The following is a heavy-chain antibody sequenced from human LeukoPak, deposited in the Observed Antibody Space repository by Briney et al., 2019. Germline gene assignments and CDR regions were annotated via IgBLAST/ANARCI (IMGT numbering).Heavy chain of an antibody. CDR3: ARAMRSGYDY. J-gene: IGHJ4*02. V-gene: IGHV3-23*01. D-gene: IGHD5-12*01. CDR2: ISGSDGST. Sequence: GGSLRLSCATSGXIFNYYAMSWVRQAPGKGLEWVSGISGSDGSTYYADSVKGRFSISRDNAENSLYLQMSSLRDEDTAVYYCARAMRSGYDYWGQGTLVTVSS. CDR1: GXIFNYYA.